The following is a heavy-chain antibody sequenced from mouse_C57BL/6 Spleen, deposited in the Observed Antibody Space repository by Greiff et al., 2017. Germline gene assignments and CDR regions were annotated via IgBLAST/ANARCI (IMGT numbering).Heavy chain of an antibody. J-gene: IGHJ4*01. CDR1: GYAFTNYL. V-gene: IGHV1-54*01. Sequence: VQLQQSGAELVRPGTSVKVSCKASGYAFTNYLIEWVKQRPGQGLEWIGVINPGSGGTNYNEKFKGKAKLTADKSSRTAYMQLSSLTSEDSVVYFCARVPYYYGSSYYAIDYWGQGTSVTVSS. CDR2: INPGSGGT. D-gene: IGHD1-1*01. CDR3: ARVPYYYGSSYYAIDY.